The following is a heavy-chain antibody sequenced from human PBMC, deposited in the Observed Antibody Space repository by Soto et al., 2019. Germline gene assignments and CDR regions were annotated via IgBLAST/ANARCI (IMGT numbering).Heavy chain of an antibody. CDR2: INRDGSDS. CDR3: AHLWVAEADDFDY. J-gene: IGHJ4*02. CDR1: GFTFRNYW. V-gene: IGHV3-7*03. D-gene: IGHD2-15*01. Sequence: SGGSLRLSCAASGFTFRNYWITWVRQAPGKGLEWVANINRDGSDSYCVDSLKGRFTISRDNAKSSVYLQMNSLRAEDTAIYYCAHLWVAEADDFDYWGQGTLVTVSS.